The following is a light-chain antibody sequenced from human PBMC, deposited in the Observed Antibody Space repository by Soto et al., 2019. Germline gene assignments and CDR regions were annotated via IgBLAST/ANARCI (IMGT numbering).Light chain of an antibody. Sequence: QSVLTQPRSVSGSPGQSVTISCTGTSSDVGGYNYVSWYQQHPGKAPKLMIYDVSKRPSGVPDRFSGSKSGNTASLTISWLQAEDEADYSCCSYAGSYTYVFGTGTKLTVL. CDR2: DVS. V-gene: IGLV2-11*01. CDR1: SSDVGGYNY. CDR3: CSYAGSYTYV. J-gene: IGLJ1*01.